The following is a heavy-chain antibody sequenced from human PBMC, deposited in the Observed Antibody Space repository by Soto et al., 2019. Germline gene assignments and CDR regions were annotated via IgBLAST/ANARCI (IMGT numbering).Heavy chain of an antibody. D-gene: IGHD6-19*01. J-gene: IGHJ6*02. CDR2: ISYDGSNK. Sequence: PLRLSYTASYLTFSSYGMHWVCKNQSKWLEWVAVISYDGSNKYYADSVKGRFTISRDNSKNTLYLQMNSVRAEDTAVYYCAKSYHSSGWYSYGMDVWGQGTTVTVSS. CDR3: AKSYHSSGWYSYGMDV. CDR1: YLTFSSYG. V-gene: IGHV3-30*18.